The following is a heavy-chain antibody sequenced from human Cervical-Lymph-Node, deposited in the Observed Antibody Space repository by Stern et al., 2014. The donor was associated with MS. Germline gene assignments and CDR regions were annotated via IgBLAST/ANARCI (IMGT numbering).Heavy chain of an antibody. CDR1: GFSIRSYW. CDR3: SKDTYGPEDF. V-gene: IGHV3-74*02. J-gene: IGHJ4*02. D-gene: IGHD3-10*01. CDR2: INRDGTST. Sequence: EVQLVESGGGLVQPGGSLTLSCVASGFSIRSYWMHWVRQGPGRGLEWVARINRDGTSTDQAVSVRGRFTISRDNARNTLYLQMHSLRAEDAAVYYCSKDTYGPEDFWGQGTSVTVSS.